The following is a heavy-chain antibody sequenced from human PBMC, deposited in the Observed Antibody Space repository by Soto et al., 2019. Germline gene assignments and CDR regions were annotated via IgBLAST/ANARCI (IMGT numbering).Heavy chain of an antibody. Sequence: PGGSLRLSCAASGLTFSSYGMHWVRQAPGRGLEWVAVISYGGSNKNYADSVKGRFTISRDNSKNTVYLQMNSLRAEDTALYYCAKDMYYHDSSGYYIFDYWGQGTLVTVSS. D-gene: IGHD3-22*01. J-gene: IGHJ4*02. CDR3: AKDMYYHDSSGYYIFDY. CDR1: GLTFSSYG. V-gene: IGHV3-30*18. CDR2: ISYGGSNK.